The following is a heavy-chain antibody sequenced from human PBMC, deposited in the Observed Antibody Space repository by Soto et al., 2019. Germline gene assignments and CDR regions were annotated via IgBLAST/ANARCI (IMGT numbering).Heavy chain of an antibody. D-gene: IGHD1-1*01. CDR1: GFTFSSYA. Sequence: WGSLRLSCAASGFTFSSYAMSWVRQAPGRGLEWVSGISGNGATTFYADSVKGRFTISRDNSKNTLHLHMNSLRPEDTAMYSCVEGLWRGLVYWGQGTLLTVS. CDR3: VEGLWRGLVY. V-gene: IGHV3-23*01. J-gene: IGHJ4*02. CDR2: ISGNGATT.